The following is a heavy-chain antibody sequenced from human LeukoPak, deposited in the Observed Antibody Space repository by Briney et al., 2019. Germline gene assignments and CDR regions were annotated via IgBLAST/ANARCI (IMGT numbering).Heavy chain of an antibody. D-gene: IGHD2-2*01. Sequence: SETLSLTCAVYGGSFSGYYWSWIRQPPGKGLEWIGEINHSGSTNYNPSLKSRVTISVDTSKNQFSLKLSSVTAADTAVYYCAICSSTSCDPNYHYGMDVWGQGTTVTVSS. J-gene: IGHJ6*02. CDR1: GGSFSGYY. CDR2: INHSGST. CDR3: AICSSTSCDPNYHYGMDV. V-gene: IGHV4-34*01.